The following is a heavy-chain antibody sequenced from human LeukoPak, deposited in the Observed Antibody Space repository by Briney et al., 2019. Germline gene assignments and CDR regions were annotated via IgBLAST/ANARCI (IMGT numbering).Heavy chain of an antibody. CDR2: VNEPGNGK. CDR3: ARDTGSPGPYYYYYGMDV. V-gene: IGHV3-7*01. Sequence: GGSLRLSCAASGFSFSRYWMSWVRQAPGKGLQWVGNVNEPGNGKQYVDSVKGRFTISRDNSKNTLYLQMNSLRAEDTAVYYCARDTGSPGPYYYYYGMDVWGQGTTVTVSS. D-gene: IGHD3-10*01. CDR1: GFSFSRYW. J-gene: IGHJ6*02.